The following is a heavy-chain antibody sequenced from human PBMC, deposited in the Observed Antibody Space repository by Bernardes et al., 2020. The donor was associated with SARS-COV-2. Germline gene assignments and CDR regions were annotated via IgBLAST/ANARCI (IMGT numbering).Heavy chain of an antibody. CDR1: GYSFTSYW. CDR2: IYPGDSHT. Sequence: GESLKISCKGSGYSFTSYWIAWVRQMPGKSLEWMGIIYPGDSHTRYSPSFQGQVTISVDKSINTAYLQWSSLKASDTAMYYCARRGDYGDYRFDPWGQGTLVTVSS. CDR3: ARRGDYGDYRFDP. D-gene: IGHD4-17*01. J-gene: IGHJ5*02. V-gene: IGHV5-51*01.